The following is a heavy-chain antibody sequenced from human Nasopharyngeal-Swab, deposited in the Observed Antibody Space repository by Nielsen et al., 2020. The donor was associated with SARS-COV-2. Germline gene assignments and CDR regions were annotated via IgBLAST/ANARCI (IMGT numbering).Heavy chain of an antibody. J-gene: IGHJ4*02. CDR2: IIVNLGMT. CDR1: GRTFSKYA. Sequence: SVKVSCKVSGRTFSKYAISWVRHAPGQGLEWMGRIIVNLGMTKYAQKFKDSVIINADESTGTAYMELSSLRSEDTAVYYCATWGIGYGENAHATFDSWGQGTQVTVSS. CDR3: ATWGIGYGENAHATFDS. V-gene: IGHV1-69*10. D-gene: IGHD4-17*01.